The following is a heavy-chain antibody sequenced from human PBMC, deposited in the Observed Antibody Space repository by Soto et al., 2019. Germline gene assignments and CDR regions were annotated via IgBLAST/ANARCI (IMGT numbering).Heavy chain of an antibody. CDR3: ARVPVAPENWFDP. CDR2: IHHIGST. Sequence: QVQLQESGPGLVKPSQTLSLSCTVSGGSISSGGYYWXWIRQHPGKGLEWIGYIHHIGSTYYNPSLKSRVXISXXTSXXXXXXXXRSVTAADTAMYYCARVPVAPENWFDPWGQGTLVTVSA. CDR1: GGSISSGGYY. J-gene: IGHJ5*02. V-gene: IGHV4-31*03. D-gene: IGHD2-21*01.